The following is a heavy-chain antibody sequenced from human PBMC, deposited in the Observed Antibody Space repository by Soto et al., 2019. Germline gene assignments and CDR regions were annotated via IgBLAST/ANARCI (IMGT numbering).Heavy chain of an antibody. J-gene: IGHJ6*02. Sequence: QVQLLQSGAEVNKPGASVKVSCKASGYRFTTYGITWVRLAPGQGLEWLGGFSTYNGNTDYAQNLQDRVTMTTETSTSTAYLEVTSLTSDDTAVYYCARGLGTNGLDVWGQGTTVTVSS. CDR2: FSTYNGNT. CDR1: GYRFTTYG. D-gene: IGHD7-27*01. CDR3: ARGLGTNGLDV. V-gene: IGHV1-18*04.